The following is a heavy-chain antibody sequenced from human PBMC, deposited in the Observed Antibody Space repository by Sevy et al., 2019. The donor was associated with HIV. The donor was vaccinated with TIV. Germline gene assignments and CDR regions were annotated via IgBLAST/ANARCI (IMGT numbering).Heavy chain of an antibody. V-gene: IGHV3-30-3*01. D-gene: IGHD3-22*01. CDR3: ARDEYYYDSSGSVYYYGMDV. Sequence: GGSLRLSCAASGFTLSSYAMHWVRQAPGKGLEWVAVISYDGSNKYYADSVKGRFTISRDNSKNTLYLQMNSLRAEDTAVYYCARDEYYYDSSGSVYYYGMDVWGQGTTVTVSS. CDR2: ISYDGSNK. CDR1: GFTLSSYA. J-gene: IGHJ6*02.